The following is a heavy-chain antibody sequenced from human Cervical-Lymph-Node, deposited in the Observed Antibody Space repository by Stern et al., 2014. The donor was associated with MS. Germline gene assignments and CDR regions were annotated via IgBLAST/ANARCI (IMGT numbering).Heavy chain of an antibody. Sequence: QVQLQESGPGLVKPSQTLSLTCTVSGDSISSGNYQWNWIRQPAGEGPEWIGRIHTTGRTNYKPSLESRLTISLDRSRNKLSRKLTSVTAADTALYYCARDPHDNNGNSLGMDVWGQGTTVTVSS. CDR2: IHTTGRT. V-gene: IGHV4-61*02. CDR1: GDSISSGNYQ. J-gene: IGHJ6*02. CDR3: ARDPHDNNGNSLGMDV. D-gene: IGHD4-23*01.